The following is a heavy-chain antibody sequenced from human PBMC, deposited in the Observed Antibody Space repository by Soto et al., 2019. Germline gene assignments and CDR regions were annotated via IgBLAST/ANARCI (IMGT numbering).Heavy chain of an antibody. Sequence: PGGSLRLSCAASGFTFGSYAMSWVRQAPGKGLEWVSAITGSGGNTYYADSVKGRFTISRDNSKNTLYLQMNSLRAEDTAVYYCAKDLISVTTPPRFDYWGQGTLVTVSS. CDR2: ITGSGGNT. V-gene: IGHV3-23*01. D-gene: IGHD4-4*01. CDR1: GFTFGSYA. J-gene: IGHJ4*02. CDR3: AKDLISVTTPPRFDY.